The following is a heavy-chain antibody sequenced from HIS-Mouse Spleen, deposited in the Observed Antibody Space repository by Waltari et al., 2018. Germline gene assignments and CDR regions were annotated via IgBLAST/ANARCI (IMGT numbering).Heavy chain of an antibody. Sequence: QVQLQESGPGLVKPSQPLSLTCPVSGGSISSGGYSWILIRYHPGYGLAWIWYIYYSGSTYYNPSLKSRVTISVDTTKNQFSLKLSSVTAADTAVYYCARSPYYDFWSGYSDNWFDPWGQGTLVTVSS. V-gene: IGHV4-31*03. CDR2: IYYSGST. CDR1: GGSISSGGYS. CDR3: ARSPYYDFWSGYSDNWFDP. J-gene: IGHJ5*02. D-gene: IGHD3-3*01.